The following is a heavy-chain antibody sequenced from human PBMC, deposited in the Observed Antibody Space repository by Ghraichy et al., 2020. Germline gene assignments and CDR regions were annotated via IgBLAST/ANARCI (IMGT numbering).Heavy chain of an antibody. V-gene: IGHV4-31*03. J-gene: IGHJ4*02. CDR2: IYYSGST. D-gene: IGHD6-13*01. Sequence: SETLSLTCTVSGGSISSGGYYWSWIRQHPGKGLEWIGYIYYSGSTYYNPSLKSRVTISVDTSKNQFSLKLSSVTAADTAVYYCALTGYSSSWYLRWGQGTLVTVSS. CDR1: GGSISSGGYY. CDR3: ALTGYSSSWYLR.